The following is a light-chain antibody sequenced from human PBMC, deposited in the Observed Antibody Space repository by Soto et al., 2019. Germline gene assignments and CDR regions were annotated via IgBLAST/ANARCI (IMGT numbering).Light chain of an antibody. Sequence: QSVLTQPASVSGSPGQSITISCTGTSSDVGNNNFVSWYQQYPGKAPRLMIYEVNNRPSGVSNRFSGSKSGSTASLTIAGLQAEDEADYYCSSYSNTTTLGVFGTGTKLTVL. J-gene: IGLJ1*01. CDR2: EVN. CDR3: SSYSNTTTLGV. CDR1: SSDVGNNNF. V-gene: IGLV2-14*01.